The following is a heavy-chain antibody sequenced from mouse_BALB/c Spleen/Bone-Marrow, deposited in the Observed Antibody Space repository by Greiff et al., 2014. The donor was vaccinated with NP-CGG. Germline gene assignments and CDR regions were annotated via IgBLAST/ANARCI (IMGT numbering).Heavy chain of an antibody. CDR1: GYTFTSYV. J-gene: IGHJ2*01. CDR3: AREGVDYFDY. V-gene: IGHV1-14*01. CDR2: INPYNDGT. Sequence: EVKLMESGPELVKPGASVKMSCKASGYTFTSYVMHWVKQKPGQGLEWIGYINPYNDGTKYNEKFKGKATLTSDKSSSTAYMEFSSLTSEDSAVYYCAREGVDYFDYWGQGTTLTVSS.